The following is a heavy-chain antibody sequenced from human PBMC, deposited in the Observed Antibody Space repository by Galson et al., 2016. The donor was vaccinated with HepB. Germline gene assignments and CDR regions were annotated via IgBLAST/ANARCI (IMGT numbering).Heavy chain of an antibody. Sequence: SVKVSCKASGGTFSNFAISWLRQAPGQGLEWMGGIIPLFGATNYAQKFQGRVTITADKSTTTVYMDLSSLRSEDTAVYYCARVGTQWLVGVRYYFDYWGQGTLVTVSS. J-gene: IGHJ4*02. CDR1: GGTFSNFA. D-gene: IGHD6-19*01. CDR2: IIPLFGAT. V-gene: IGHV1-69*06. CDR3: ARVGTQWLVGVRYYFDY.